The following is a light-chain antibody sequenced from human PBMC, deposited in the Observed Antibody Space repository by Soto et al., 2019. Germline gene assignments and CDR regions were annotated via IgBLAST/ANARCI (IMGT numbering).Light chain of an antibody. CDR1: SSNIGTSS. J-gene: IGLJ1*01. CDR2: TTN. CDR3: AAWDDSLNGHV. Sequence: VLTHAHSGSGTARQGLSITSSGSSSNIGTSSVHWFQQLPGTAPKLLISTTNQRPSGVPERFSGSKSGTSASLAISGLQSEDEADYYCAAWDDSLNGHVFGTGTKVTVL. V-gene: IGLV1-44*01.